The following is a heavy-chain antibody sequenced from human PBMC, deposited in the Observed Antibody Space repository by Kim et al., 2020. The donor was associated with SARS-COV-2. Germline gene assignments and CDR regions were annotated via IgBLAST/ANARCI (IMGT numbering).Heavy chain of an antibody. CDR2: IYYSGST. Sequence: SETLSLTCTVSGGSISSYYWSWIRQPPGKGLEWIGYIYYSGSTNYNPSLKSRVTISVDTSKNQFSLKLSSVTAADTAVYYCARVFVGHSGGSSSYYFDYWGQGTLVTVSS. CDR3: ARVFVGHSGGSSSYYFDY. D-gene: IGHD6-6*01. V-gene: IGHV4-59*01. CDR1: GGSISSYY. J-gene: IGHJ4*02.